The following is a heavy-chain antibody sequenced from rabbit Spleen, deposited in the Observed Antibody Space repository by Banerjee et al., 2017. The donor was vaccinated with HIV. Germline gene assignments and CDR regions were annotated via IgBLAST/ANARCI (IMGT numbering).Heavy chain of an antibody. CDR1: GLDFSSSYW. J-gene: IGHJ6*01. D-gene: IGHD8-1*01. Sequence: QEQLVESGGGLVQPEGSLTLTCKASGLDFSSSYWICWVRQAPGKGLEWIACIDVVKSDNSYYTTWAKGRFTISKTSSTTVTLQMTSLTAADTATYFCARDSGSSFSTYGMDLWGQGTLVTVS. CDR3: ARDSGSSFSTYGMDL. V-gene: IGHV1S45*01. CDR2: IDVVKSDNS.